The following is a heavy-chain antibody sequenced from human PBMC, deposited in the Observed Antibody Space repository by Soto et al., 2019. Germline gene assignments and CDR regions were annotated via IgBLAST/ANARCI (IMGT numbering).Heavy chain of an antibody. Sequence: QVQLVQSGAEVKNPGTSVKVSCKTSGYTFTSAGISWVRQAPGQGLEWMGWISAYNGNTKYAQKVQGRVTMTTDTSTTTASMELRSLTSDDTAVYYCVRDLDGSGSYYTDYWGQGTLVTVAA. CDR2: ISAYNGNT. D-gene: IGHD3-10*01. CDR1: GYTFTSAG. CDR3: VRDLDGSGSYYTDY. J-gene: IGHJ4*02. V-gene: IGHV1-18*01.